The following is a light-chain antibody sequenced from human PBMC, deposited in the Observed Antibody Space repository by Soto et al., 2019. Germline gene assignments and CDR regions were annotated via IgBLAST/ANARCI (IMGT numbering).Light chain of an antibody. CDR2: EVS. Sequence: DIVMAQTPLSLTVPPGEPASISCRSSHRLLSGDGKTYLSWFHQRPGQSPRRLIHEVSNRDSGVPDRFSGSGSGTDFALQISRVDAEDVGIYYCMEGSHPWTFGQGTKVDIK. CDR3: MEGSHPWT. J-gene: IGKJ1*01. CDR1: HRLLSGDGKTY. V-gene: IGKV2-30*01.